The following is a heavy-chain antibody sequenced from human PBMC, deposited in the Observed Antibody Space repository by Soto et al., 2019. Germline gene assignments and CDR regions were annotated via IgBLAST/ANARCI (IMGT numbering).Heavy chain of an antibody. V-gene: IGHV3-23*01. Sequence: PGGSLRLSCAASGFTFSTYAMTWVRQAPGRGLEWVSTILHDETPFYTDSVKGRFTISRDNVGGTRYLQRNGLRGEDAALYFFGKDLFQTSGKRFFFECWGQGSLLTVYS. CDR1: GFTFSTYA. CDR2: ILHDETP. J-gene: IGHJ4*02. CDR3: GKDLFQTSGKRFFFEC. D-gene: IGHD2-21*01.